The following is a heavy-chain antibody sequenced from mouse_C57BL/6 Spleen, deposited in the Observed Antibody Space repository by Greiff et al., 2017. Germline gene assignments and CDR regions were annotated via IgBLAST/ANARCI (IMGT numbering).Heavy chain of an antibody. CDR2: IDPSDSYT. D-gene: IGHD1-1*01. CDR1: GYTFTSYW. CDR3: AREGGYGSTLAY. J-gene: IGHJ3*01. Sequence: VQLQQPGAELVMPGASVKLSCKASGYTFTSYWMHWVKQRPGQGLEWIGEIDPSDSYTNYNQKFKGKSTLTVDKSSSTAYMQLSSLTSEDSAVYYCAREGGYGSTLAYWGQGTLVTVSA. V-gene: IGHV1-69*01.